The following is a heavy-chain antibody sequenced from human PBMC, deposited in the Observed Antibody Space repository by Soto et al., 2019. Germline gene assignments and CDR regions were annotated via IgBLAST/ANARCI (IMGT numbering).Heavy chain of an antibody. CDR3: ARRGSGWYFDY. Sequence: SETLSLTCTVSGSSIRSSTFYWGWIRQPPGKGLESIANIYYDGSTYYNPSLKSRVTISVDRSKNQFSLKLSSVTAADTAMYYCARRGSGWYFDYWGQGTLVTVSS. J-gene: IGHJ4*02. CDR2: IYYDGST. CDR1: GSSIRSSTFY. V-gene: IGHV4-39*01. D-gene: IGHD6-19*01.